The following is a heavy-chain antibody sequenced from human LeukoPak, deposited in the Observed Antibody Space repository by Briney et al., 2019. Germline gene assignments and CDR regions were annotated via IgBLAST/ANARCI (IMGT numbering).Heavy chain of an antibody. J-gene: IGHJ4*02. CDR2: ISWNSVSI. Sequence: GGSLRLSCAASGFTFDDYAMHWVRQAPGKGLEWVSGISWNSVSIGYADSVKGRFTISRDNAKNSLYLQMNSLRAEDTALYYCAKDTSEMATITLDYWGQGTLVTVSS. CDR3: AKDTSEMATITLDY. D-gene: IGHD5-24*01. V-gene: IGHV3-9*01. CDR1: GFTFDDYA.